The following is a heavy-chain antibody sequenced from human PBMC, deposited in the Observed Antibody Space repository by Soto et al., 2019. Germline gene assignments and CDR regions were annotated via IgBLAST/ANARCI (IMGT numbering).Heavy chain of an antibody. Sequence: WETLSLTCAVYGGSFSGYYWSWIRQPPGKGLEWIGEINHSGSTNYNPSLKSRVTISVDTSKNQFSLKLSSVTAADTAVYYCARGLRAVDYWGQGTLVTVSS. CDR3: ARGLRAVDY. CDR1: GGSFSGYY. CDR2: INHSGST. J-gene: IGHJ4*02. V-gene: IGHV4-34*01.